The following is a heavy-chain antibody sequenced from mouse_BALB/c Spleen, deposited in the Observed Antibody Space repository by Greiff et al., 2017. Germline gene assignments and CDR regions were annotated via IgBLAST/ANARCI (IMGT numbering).Heavy chain of an antibody. V-gene: IGHV5-6-2*01. D-gene: IGHD2-3*01. CDR1: GFTFSSYY. CDR3: AKREDDGYSDYAMDY. Sequence: EVKLVESGGGLVKLGGSLKLSCAASGFTFSSYYMSWVRQTPEKRLELVAAINSNGGSTYYPDTVKGRFTISRDNAKNTLYLQMSSLKSEDTALYYCAKREDDGYSDYAMDYWGQGTSVTVSS. CDR2: INSNGGST. J-gene: IGHJ4*01.